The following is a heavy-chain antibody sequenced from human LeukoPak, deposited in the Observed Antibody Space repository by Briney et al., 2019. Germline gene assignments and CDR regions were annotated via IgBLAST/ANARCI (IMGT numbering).Heavy chain of an antibody. V-gene: IGHV1-69*13. J-gene: IGHJ6*04. Sequence: SVKVSCKASGGTFSSYAISWVRQAPGQGLEWMGGIIPIFGTANYAQKLQGRVTITADESTSTAYMELSSLRSEDTAVYYCARAGRIAAAGTPAPYGMDVWGKGTTVTVSS. CDR1: GGTFSSYA. CDR2: IIPIFGTA. CDR3: ARAGRIAAAGTPAPYGMDV. D-gene: IGHD6-13*01.